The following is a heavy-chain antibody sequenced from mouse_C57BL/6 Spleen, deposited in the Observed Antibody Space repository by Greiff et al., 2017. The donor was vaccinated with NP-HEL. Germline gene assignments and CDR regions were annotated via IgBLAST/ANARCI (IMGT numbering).Heavy chain of an antibody. D-gene: IGHD2-5*01. CDR1: GFSLTSYG. V-gene: IGHV2-2*01. CDR2: IWSGGST. J-gene: IGHJ4*01. Sequence: VQRVESGPGLVQPSQSLSITCTVSGFSLTSYGVHWVRQSPGKGLEWLGVIWSGGSTDYNAAFISRLSISKDNSKSQVFFKMNSLQADDTAIYYCARGDYSNAMDYWGQGTSVTVSS. CDR3: ARGDYSNAMDY.